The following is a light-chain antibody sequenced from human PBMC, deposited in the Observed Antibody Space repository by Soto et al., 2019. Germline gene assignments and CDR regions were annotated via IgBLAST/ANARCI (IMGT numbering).Light chain of an antibody. CDR2: DAS. CDR3: QQSYYNPT. V-gene: IGKV1-39*01. CDR1: QSVSNY. Sequence: DIQMTQSPSSLSASVGDRVTITCRASQSVSNYLHWYQQKPGKAPNLLIYDASSLQSWVPSRFSGSGSGTDFTLTISSLQHEDFATYYCQQSYYNPTFGQGTKVEIK. J-gene: IGKJ1*01.